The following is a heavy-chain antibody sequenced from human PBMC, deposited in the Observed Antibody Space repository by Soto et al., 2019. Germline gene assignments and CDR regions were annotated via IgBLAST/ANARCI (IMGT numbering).Heavy chain of an antibody. CDR2: IYYSGST. CDR3: ARGGQWLDDY. D-gene: IGHD6-19*01. J-gene: IGHJ4*02. Sequence: QVQLQESGPGLVKPSETLSLTCTVSGGSISSYYWSWIRQPPGKGLEWIGYIYYSGSTNYNPSLKSRVTISADTSKNQFSLKLSSVTAADTAVYYCARGGQWLDDYWGQGTLVTVSS. V-gene: IGHV4-59*01. CDR1: GGSISSYY.